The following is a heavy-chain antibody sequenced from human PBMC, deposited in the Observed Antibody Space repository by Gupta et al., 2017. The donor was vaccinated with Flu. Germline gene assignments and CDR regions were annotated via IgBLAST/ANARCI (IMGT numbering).Heavy chain of an antibody. V-gene: IGHV4-34*01. CDR3: ATGSPGGPAPNGMDV. CDR2: INHSGST. D-gene: IGHD2-15*01. Sequence: QVQLQQWGAGLLKPSETLSLTCAVYGGSSSGYYWSWIRQPPGKGLEWIGEINHSGSTNYNPPRKSRVTISVETSKNQFSRKLSSVTAAETAVYYCATGSPGGPAPNGMDVWGQGTTVTVSS. CDR1: GGSSSGYY. J-gene: IGHJ6*02.